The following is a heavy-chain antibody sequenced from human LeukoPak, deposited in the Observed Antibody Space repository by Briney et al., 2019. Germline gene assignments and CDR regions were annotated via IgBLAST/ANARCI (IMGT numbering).Heavy chain of an antibody. CDR2: IYNSGST. J-gene: IGHJ4*02. CDR1: GGSISSGGYS. Sequence: SETLSLTCAVSGGSISSGGYSWSWIRQPPGKGLEWIGYIYNSGSTNYNPSLKSRVTISLDTSRNQFSLKLTSVTAADTALYYCASEYCTSSTCRFDSWGQGTLVTVSS. D-gene: IGHD2-2*01. V-gene: IGHV4-61*08. CDR3: ASEYCTSSTCRFDS.